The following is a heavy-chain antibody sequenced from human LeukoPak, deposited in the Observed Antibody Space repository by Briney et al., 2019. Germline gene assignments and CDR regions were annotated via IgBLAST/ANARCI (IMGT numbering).Heavy chain of an antibody. CDR1: GFTFSNYD. D-gene: IGHD3-10*01. CDR2: ISSSRGYI. Sequence: PGGSLRLSCAASGFTFSNYDTNWVRQAPGKGLEWVSSISSSRGYIYYADSVKGRFTISRDNAKSSLYLQMNSLRAEDTAVYYCARAPHYFGSGSYHNSNHYGMDVWGQGTTVTVSS. CDR3: ARAPHYFGSGSYHNSNHYGMDV. V-gene: IGHV3-21*01. J-gene: IGHJ6*02.